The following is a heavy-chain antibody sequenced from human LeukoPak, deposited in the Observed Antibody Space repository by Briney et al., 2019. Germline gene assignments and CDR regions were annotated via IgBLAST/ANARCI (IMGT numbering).Heavy chain of an antibody. CDR1: GFTFSKHW. CDR3: AKAGLWEPPYFDY. V-gene: IGHV3-7*01. Sequence: GGSLRLSCAASGFTFSKHWMTWVRQAPGKGLEWVANINQDGGEKYYVDSVKGRFTISRDNAKNSLYLQMNSLRAEDTAVYYCAKAGLWEPPYFDYWGQGTLVTVSS. CDR2: INQDGGEK. D-gene: IGHD1-26*01. J-gene: IGHJ4*02.